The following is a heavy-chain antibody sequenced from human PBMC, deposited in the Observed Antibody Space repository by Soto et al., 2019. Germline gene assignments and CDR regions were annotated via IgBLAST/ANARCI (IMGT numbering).Heavy chain of an antibody. J-gene: IGHJ3*02. D-gene: IGHD2-15*01. Sequence: GASVKVSCKASGYTFTNYHMHWVRQAPGQGLEWMGIINPNGSSTSYAEKFQGRFTMTRDTSKNSVYLELSGLRSEDTAVYYCARDQRYCSGGSCYSDIWGQGTMVTVSS. V-gene: IGHV1-46*01. CDR2: INPNGSST. CDR3: ARDQRYCSGGSCYSDI. CDR1: GYTFTNYH.